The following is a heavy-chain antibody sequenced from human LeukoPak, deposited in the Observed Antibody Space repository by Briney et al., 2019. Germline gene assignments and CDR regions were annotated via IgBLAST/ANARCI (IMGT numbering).Heavy chain of an antibody. V-gene: IGHV1-2*04. J-gene: IGHJ6*04. D-gene: IGHD6-13*01. Sequence: ASVKASCKASGYTFTGHYMHWVRQAPGQGLEWMGWINPNSGGTNYAQKFQGWVTMTRDTSISTAYMELSRLRSDDTAVYYCARGGPIAAAGQYYYYGMDVWGKGTTVTVSS. CDR2: INPNSGGT. CDR3: ARGGPIAAAGQYYYYGMDV. CDR1: GYTFTGHY.